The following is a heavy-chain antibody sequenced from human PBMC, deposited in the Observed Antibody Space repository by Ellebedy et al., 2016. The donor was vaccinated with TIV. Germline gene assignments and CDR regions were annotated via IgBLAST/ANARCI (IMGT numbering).Heavy chain of an antibody. D-gene: IGHD4-11*01. CDR2: INPSGGST. V-gene: IGHV1-46*01. J-gene: IGHJ6*03. CDR3: AREIGDSNYANHMDV. CDR1: RYTFTSYY. Sequence: ASVKVSXKASRYTFTSYYMHWVRQPPGQGLEWMGIINPSGGSTSYAQKFQGRVTMTRDTSTSTVYMELSSLRSEDTAVYYCAREIGDSNYANHMDVWGKGTTVTVSS.